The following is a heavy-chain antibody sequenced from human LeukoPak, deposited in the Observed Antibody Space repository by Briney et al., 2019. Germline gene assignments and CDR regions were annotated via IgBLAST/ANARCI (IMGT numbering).Heavy chain of an antibody. CDR3: ARRLPREGAFDN. CDR1: GGSISSYY. J-gene: IGHJ3*02. V-gene: IGHV4-4*09. Sequence: SETLSLTCTVSGGSISSYYWNWIRQPPGKGLEWIGYIYTSGSTNYNPSLKSRVTISVDTSKNQFSLKLSSVTAADTAVYYCARRLPREGAFDNWGQGTMVTVSS. D-gene: IGHD6-25*01. CDR2: IYTSGST.